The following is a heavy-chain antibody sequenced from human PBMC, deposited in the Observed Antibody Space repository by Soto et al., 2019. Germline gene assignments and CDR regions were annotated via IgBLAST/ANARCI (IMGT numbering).Heavy chain of an antibody. V-gene: IGHV1-69*06. CDR2: TGSGTGPG. CDR1: GGSLSTNP. J-gene: IGHJ4*02. CDR3: ARRDSGGFYRFFDS. Sequence: SVKVSCKASGGSLSTNPISWVRQAPGQGLEWMGGTGSGTGPGNHAQKFQGRLTVTADKSTSTVYMELTNLSSEDTAVYYCARRDSGGFYRFFDSWGQGTLVTVSS. D-gene: IGHD2-15*01.